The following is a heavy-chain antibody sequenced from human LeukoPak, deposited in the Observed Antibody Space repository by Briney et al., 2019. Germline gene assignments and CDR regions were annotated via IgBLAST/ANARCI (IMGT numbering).Heavy chain of an antibody. V-gene: IGHV3-33*01. D-gene: IGHD6-13*01. CDR1: GFTFSSYG. Sequence: GRSLRLSCAASGFTFSSYGMHWVRQAPGKGLEWVAVIWYDGSNKYYADSVKGRFTISRDNSKNTLCLQMNSLRAEDTAVYYCARAGPLRQQLAYLDYWGQGTLVTVSS. CDR3: ARAGPLRQQLAYLDY. J-gene: IGHJ4*02. CDR2: IWYDGSNK.